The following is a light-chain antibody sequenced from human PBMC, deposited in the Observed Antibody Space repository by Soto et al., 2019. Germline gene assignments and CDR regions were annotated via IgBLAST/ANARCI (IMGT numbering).Light chain of an antibody. CDR2: EVS. J-gene: IGLJ3*02. CDR1: SSDYNS. Sequence: QSALTQPASVSGSPGQSITISCTATSSDYNSVSWFQQHPGKAPKLIIYEVSNRPSGVSNRFSGFKSGNTASLTIPGLQAEDEANYYCSSYTDSSSLGVFGGGTKLTVL. V-gene: IGLV2-14*01. CDR3: SSYTDSSSLGV.